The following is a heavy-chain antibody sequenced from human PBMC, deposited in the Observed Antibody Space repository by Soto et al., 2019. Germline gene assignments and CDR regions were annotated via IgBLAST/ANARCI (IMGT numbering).Heavy chain of an antibody. J-gene: IGHJ4*02. CDR3: AGSLRFLEWLPSY. CDR2: ISSSGSTI. D-gene: IGHD3-3*01. V-gene: IGHV3-48*03. CDR1: VFTFSSYE. Sequence: WGSLRVSCASSVFTFSSYEMNWVRQAPGKGLEWVSYISSSGSTIYYADSVKGRFTISRDNAKNSLYLQMNSLRAEDTAVYYCAGSLRFLEWLPSYWGQGTLVTVSS.